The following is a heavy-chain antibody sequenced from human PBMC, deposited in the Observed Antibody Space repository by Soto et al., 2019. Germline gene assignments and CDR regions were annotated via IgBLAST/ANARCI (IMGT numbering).Heavy chain of an antibody. V-gene: IGHV3-30-3*01. Sequence: QVQLVESGGGVVQPGRSLRLSCAASGFTFSSYAMHWVRQAPGKGLEWVAVISYDGSKKYYADSVKGRFTISRDNSKNTLYMQMNSLRAEDTAVYYCARGVLSRPFDYWGQGTLVTVSS. CDR2: ISYDGSKK. CDR1: GFTFSSYA. D-gene: IGHD3-10*01. J-gene: IGHJ4*02. CDR3: ARGVLSRPFDY.